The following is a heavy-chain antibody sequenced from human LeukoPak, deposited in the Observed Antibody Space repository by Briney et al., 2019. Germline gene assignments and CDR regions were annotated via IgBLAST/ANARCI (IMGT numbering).Heavy chain of an antibody. Sequence: SETLSLTCTVSGGGSISSHYWSWIRQSPGKGLEWIGYMYDSWSTKDNPSLKSRVTLSADTSKNQFSLRLSSVTAADTAVYYCATIKRGNIYGYFDFWGQGILVTVSS. J-gene: IGHJ4*02. CDR3: ATIKRGNIYGYFDF. V-gene: IGHV4-59*11. CDR2: MYDSWST. CDR1: GGGSISSHY. D-gene: IGHD5-18*01.